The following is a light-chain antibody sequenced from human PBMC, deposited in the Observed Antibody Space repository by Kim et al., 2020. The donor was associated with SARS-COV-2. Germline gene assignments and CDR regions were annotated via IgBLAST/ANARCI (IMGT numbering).Light chain of an antibody. J-gene: IGLJ1*01. CDR1: KLGDKN. CDR3: QAWDSSTGV. CDR2: QDS. V-gene: IGLV3-1*01. Sequence: SYELTQPPSVSVSPGQTAGIPCSGDKLGDKNAFWYQQKPGQSPVLVIYQDSKRPSGIPERFSGSNSGNTAPLTISGTQAMDEADYYCQAWDSSTGVFGTGTKVTVL.